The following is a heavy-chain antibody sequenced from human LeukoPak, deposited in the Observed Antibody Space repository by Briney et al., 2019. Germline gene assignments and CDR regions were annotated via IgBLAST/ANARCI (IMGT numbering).Heavy chain of an antibody. CDR1: GGTFSSYA. Sequence: ASVKVSCKASGGTFSSYAISWVRQAPGQGLEWMGWISAYNGNTNYAQKLQGRVTMTTDTSTSTAYMELRSLRSDDTAVYYCARKGLASGRGPAWFDPWGQGTLVTVSS. V-gene: IGHV1-18*01. D-gene: IGHD1-26*01. CDR2: ISAYNGNT. J-gene: IGHJ5*02. CDR3: ARKGLASGRGPAWFDP.